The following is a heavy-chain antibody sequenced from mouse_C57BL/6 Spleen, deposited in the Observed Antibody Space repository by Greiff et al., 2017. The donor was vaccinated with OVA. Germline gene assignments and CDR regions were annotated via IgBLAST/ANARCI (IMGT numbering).Heavy chain of an antibody. D-gene: IGHD1-1*01. CDR3: ARGGSSPY. Sequence: QVQLKESGAELVKPGASVKISCKASGYAFSSYWMNWVKQRPGKGLEWIGQIYPGDGDTNYNGKFKGKATLTADKSSSTAYMQLSSLTSEDSAVYFCARGGSSPYWGQGTLVTVSA. CDR2: IYPGDGDT. V-gene: IGHV1-80*01. CDR1: GYAFSSYW. J-gene: IGHJ3*01.